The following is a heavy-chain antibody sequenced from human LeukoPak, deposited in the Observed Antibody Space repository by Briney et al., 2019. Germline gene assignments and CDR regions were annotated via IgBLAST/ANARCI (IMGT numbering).Heavy chain of an antibody. CDR1: GGSISSYY. Sequence: SETLSLTCTVSGGSISSYYWSWIRQPPGKGLEWIGYIYYSGSTNYNPSLKSRVTISVDTSKNQFSLKLGSVTAADTAVYYCARLGGYDYRNFDYWGQGTLVTVSS. CDR3: ARLGGYDYRNFDY. D-gene: IGHD5-12*01. V-gene: IGHV4-59*08. J-gene: IGHJ4*02. CDR2: IYYSGST.